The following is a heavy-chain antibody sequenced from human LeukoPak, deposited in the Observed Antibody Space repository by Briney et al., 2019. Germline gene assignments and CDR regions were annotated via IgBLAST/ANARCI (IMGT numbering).Heavy chain of an antibody. J-gene: IGHJ6*02. Sequence: GSLRLSCAASGFTFSDYYMSWIRQAPGKGLEWVSYISRSGSTIYYADSVKGRFTISRDNAKNSLYLQMNSLRAEDTAVYYCARDTSYYCSSTSCYFGAYYYYGMDVWGQGTTVTVSS. CDR3: ARDTSYYCSSTSCYFGAYYYYGMDV. V-gene: IGHV3-11*01. CDR1: GFTFSDYY. CDR2: ISRSGSTI. D-gene: IGHD2-2*01.